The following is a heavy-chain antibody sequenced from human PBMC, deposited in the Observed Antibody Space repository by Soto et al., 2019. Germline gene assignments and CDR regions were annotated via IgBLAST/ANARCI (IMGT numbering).Heavy chain of an antibody. V-gene: IGHV4-4*07. Sequence: SETLSLTCTVSGASISGSHWSWIRKSAGKGLEWIGRIYATGTTDYNPSLKSRVMMSVDTSKKQFSLKLRSVTAADTAVYYCVRDGTKTLRDWFDPWGQGISVTVSS. CDR2: IYATGTT. CDR3: VRDGTKTLRDWFDP. D-gene: IGHD1-1*01. CDR1: GASISGSH. J-gene: IGHJ5*02.